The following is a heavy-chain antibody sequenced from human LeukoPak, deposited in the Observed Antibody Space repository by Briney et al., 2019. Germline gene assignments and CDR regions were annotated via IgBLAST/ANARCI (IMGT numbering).Heavy chain of an antibody. V-gene: IGHV3-9*01. CDR1: GFTFDDYA. CDR3: AKDIRAHGYYFDY. CDR2: ISWNSGSI. J-gene: IGHJ4*02. Sequence: GRSLRLSCAASGFTFDDYAMHWVRQAPGEGLEWVSGISWNSGSIGYADSVKGRFTISRDNAKNSLYLQMNSLRAEDTALYYCAKDIRAHGYYFDYWGQGTLVTVSS.